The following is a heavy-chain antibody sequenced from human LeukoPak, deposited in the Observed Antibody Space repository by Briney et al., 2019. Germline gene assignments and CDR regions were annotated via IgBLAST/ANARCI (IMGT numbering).Heavy chain of an antibody. J-gene: IGHJ4*02. V-gene: IGHV1-69*04. CDR1: GGTFSSYT. CDR2: IIPILGIA. Sequence: ASVKVSCKASGGTFSSYTISWVRQAPGQGLEWMGRIIPILGIANYAQKFQGRVTITADKSTGTAYMELSSLRSEDTAVYYCAREPETPGIAVAGTDYWGQGTLVTVSS. D-gene: IGHD6-19*01. CDR3: AREPETPGIAVAGTDY.